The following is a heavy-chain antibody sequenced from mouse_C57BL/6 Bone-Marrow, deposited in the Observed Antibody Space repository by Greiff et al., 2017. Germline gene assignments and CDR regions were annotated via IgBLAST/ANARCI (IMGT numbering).Heavy chain of an antibody. D-gene: IGHD2-3*01. V-gene: IGHV14-4*01. CDR3: ASFDGNCFDF. Sequence: EVQLQQSGAELVRPGASVKLSCTASGFNIKDDYIHWVKQRPEQGLEWIGWIDPEIGDTEYASKFQGKATITSDTSSNTAYLQHSSLTSEDPAVDYCASFDGNCFDFWGQGTTLTVAS. CDR2: IDPEIGDT. CDR1: GFNIKDDY. J-gene: IGHJ2*01.